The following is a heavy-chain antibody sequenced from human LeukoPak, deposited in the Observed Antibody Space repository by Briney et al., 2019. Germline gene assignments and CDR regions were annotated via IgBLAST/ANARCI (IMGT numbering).Heavy chain of an antibody. D-gene: IGHD6-13*01. J-gene: IGHJ4*02. CDR3: ARKVIAAADYYFDY. Sequence: PGGSLRLSCAASGFTFSSYGMHWVRQAPGKGLEWVAAIWFDGNNKYYADSAKGRFTISRDNSKNTLYLQMNSLRAEDTAVYYCARKVIAAADYYFDYWGQGTLVTVSS. CDR2: IWFDGNNK. CDR1: GFTFSSYG. V-gene: IGHV3-33*01.